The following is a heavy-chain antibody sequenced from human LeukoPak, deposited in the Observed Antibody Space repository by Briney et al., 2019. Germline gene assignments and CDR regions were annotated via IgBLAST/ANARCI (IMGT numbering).Heavy chain of an antibody. J-gene: IGHJ6*02. CDR2: IRYDGSNK. CDR1: GFTFSSYG. V-gene: IGHV3-30*02. Sequence: GGSLRLSCAASGFTFSSYGMHWVRQAPGKGLEWVAFIRYDGSNKYYADSVKGRFTISRGNSKNTLYLQMNSLRAEDTAVYYCARYSPYYYYGMDVWGQGTTVTVSS. D-gene: IGHD2-15*01. CDR3: ARYSPYYYYGMDV.